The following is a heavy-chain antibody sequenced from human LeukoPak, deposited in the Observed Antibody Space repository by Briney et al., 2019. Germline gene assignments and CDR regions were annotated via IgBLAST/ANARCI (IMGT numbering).Heavy chain of an antibody. Sequence: PGGSLRLPCAASGFTFSNYGMHWVHQAPGKGLEYVSAISSNGDSTYYADSVKGRFTISRDNSKNTLYLQMSSLRTEDTAVYYCVKHFDYWGQGTLVTVSS. V-gene: IGHV3-64D*06. CDR3: VKHFDY. CDR1: GFTFSNYG. CDR2: ISSNGDST. J-gene: IGHJ4*02.